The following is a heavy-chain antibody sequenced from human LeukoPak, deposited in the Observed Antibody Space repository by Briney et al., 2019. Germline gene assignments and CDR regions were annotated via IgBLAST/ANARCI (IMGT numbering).Heavy chain of an antibody. CDR2: IRSKPYGGTT. V-gene: IGHV3-49*03. Sequence: GGSLRLSCTASGFTFSDYGVNWFRQAPGKGLEWVAFIRSKPYGGTTEYAASVKGRFSISRDDSTSIVYLQMNSLKTEDTALYYCSRTRISGNDGFDIWGQGTMVTVSS. J-gene: IGHJ3*02. D-gene: IGHD4-23*01. CDR1: GFTFSDYG. CDR3: SRTRISGNDGFDI.